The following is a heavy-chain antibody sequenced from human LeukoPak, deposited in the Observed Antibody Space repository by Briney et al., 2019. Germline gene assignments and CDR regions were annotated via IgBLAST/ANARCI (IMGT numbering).Heavy chain of an antibody. J-gene: IGHJ4*02. Sequence: GGSLRLSCAASGFTFSSYSMNWVRQAPGKGLEWVSSISSSSSYIYYADSVKSRFTISRDNAKNSLYLQMNSLRAEDTAVYYCARDQNNWNEKDYWGQGTLVTVSS. CDR2: ISSSSSYI. D-gene: IGHD1-1*01. CDR3: ARDQNNWNEKDY. CDR1: GFTFSSYS. V-gene: IGHV3-21*01.